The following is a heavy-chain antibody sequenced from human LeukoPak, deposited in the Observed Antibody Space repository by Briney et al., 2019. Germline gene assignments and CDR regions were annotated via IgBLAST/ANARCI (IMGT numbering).Heavy chain of an antibody. CDR3: ARSTTFEDRVFDP. J-gene: IGHJ5*02. CDR1: GGTFSSYA. Sequence: GASVKVSCKASGGTFSSYAISWVRQAPGQGLEWMGGIIPIFGTANYAQKFQGRVTITADESTSTAYMELSSLRSEDTAVYYCARSTTFEDRVFDPWGQGTLVTVSS. V-gene: IGHV1-69*13. CDR2: IIPIFGTA. D-gene: IGHD2/OR15-2a*01.